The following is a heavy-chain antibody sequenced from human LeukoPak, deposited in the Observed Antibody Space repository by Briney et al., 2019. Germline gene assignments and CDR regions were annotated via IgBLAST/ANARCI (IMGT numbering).Heavy chain of an antibody. D-gene: IGHD1-26*01. Sequence: PGGSLRLSCAASGFTFSTYAMHWVRQAPGQGLDYVSAIDTNGDDSYYASSVKGRFTISRDNSKNTLYLQMGSLRGEDMAVYYCARRSPSGTYDYWGQGTLVIVSS. V-gene: IGHV3-64*01. CDR2: IDTNGDDS. CDR3: ARRSPSGTYDY. CDR1: GFTFSTYA. J-gene: IGHJ4*02.